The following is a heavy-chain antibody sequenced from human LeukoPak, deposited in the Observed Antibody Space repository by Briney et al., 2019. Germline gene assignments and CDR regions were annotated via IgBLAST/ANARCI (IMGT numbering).Heavy chain of an antibody. J-gene: IGHJ4*02. D-gene: IGHD3-22*01. CDR3: ARAPMIVVVTHTDPPDFDY. Sequence: PSETLSLTCTVSGGSISSYYWSWIRQPPGKGLEWIGYIYYSGSTNYNPSLKSRVTISVDTSKNQFSLKLSSVTAADTAVYYCARAPMIVVVTHTDPPDFDYWGQGTLVTVSS. CDR2: IYYSGST. CDR1: GGSISSYY. V-gene: IGHV4-59*01.